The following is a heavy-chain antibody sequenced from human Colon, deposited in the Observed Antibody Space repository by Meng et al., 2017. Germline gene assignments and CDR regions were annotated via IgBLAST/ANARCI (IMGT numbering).Heavy chain of an antibody. CDR2: MSDSGTT. CDR1: GGTIKSGGYH. J-gene: IGHJ4*02. Sequence: QVHLHESGPGLVRPSADLSLVCTVSGGTIKSGGYHWSRVRQHPGKGLEYIGFMSDSGTTDYNPSLRSRVSISEIGSSKNQFSLTLRSVTAADTATYFCARDTLYGTDYWGQGVLVTVSS. D-gene: IGHD4-17*01. CDR3: ARDTLYGTDY. V-gene: IGHV4-31*03.